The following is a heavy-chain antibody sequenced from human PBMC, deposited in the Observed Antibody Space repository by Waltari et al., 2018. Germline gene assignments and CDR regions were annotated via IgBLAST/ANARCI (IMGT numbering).Heavy chain of an antibody. CDR1: GISNPNSGR. Sequence: QVQLQESGSGLVRPSETLYLNCVASGISNPNSGRSLGWVRQPPGKGLGGVAFISFDGNKIDDADSVKGRFTISRDNPENILYLQMNNLRPEDTAIYYCAKDGDYSLPGYDAFDVWGQGTVVAVSS. D-gene: IGHD4-17*01. V-gene: IGHV3-30-3*01. CDR2: ISFDGNKI. J-gene: IGHJ3*01. CDR3: AKDGDYSLPGYDAFDV.